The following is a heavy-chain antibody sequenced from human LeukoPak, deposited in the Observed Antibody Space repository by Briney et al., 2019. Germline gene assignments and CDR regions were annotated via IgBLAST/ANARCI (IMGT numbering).Heavy chain of an antibody. D-gene: IGHD5-18*01. CDR3: ARGGPGTAMVFW. CDR1: GFTFSSYG. Sequence: GGSLRLSCAASGFTFSSYGMHWVRQAPGKGLEWVAVISYDGSNKYYADSVKGRFTISRDNSKNTLYLQMNSLRAEDTAVYYCARGGPGTAMVFWWGQGTLVTVSS. J-gene: IGHJ4*02. CDR2: ISYDGSNK. V-gene: IGHV3-30*03.